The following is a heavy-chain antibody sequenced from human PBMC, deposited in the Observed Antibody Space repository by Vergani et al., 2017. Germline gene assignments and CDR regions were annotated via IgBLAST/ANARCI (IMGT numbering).Heavy chain of an antibody. CDR1: GGSISSTNW. Sequence: QVQLQESGPGLVKPSGTLSLTCAVSGGSISSTNWWSWVRQPPGQGLEWIGEIYNSGRTNYNPSLKSRVTMLVDKSKNQFFLKLNSVTAADTAVYFCARVGRAAAGTPWFDPWGQGTLVTVSS. CDR3: ARVGRAAAGTPWFDP. J-gene: IGHJ5*02. CDR2: IYNSGRT. V-gene: IGHV4-4*02. D-gene: IGHD6-13*01.